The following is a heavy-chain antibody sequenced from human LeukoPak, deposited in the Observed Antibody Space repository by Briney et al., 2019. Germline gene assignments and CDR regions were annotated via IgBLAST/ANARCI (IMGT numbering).Heavy chain of an antibody. Sequence: GGSLRLSCAASGFTFSSYSMNWVRQAPGKGLEWVSSISSSSSYICYADSVKGRFTISRDNAKNSLYLQMNSLRAEDTAVYYCARDRATVTGYFDYWGQGTLVTVSS. J-gene: IGHJ4*02. D-gene: IGHD4-17*01. CDR1: GFTFSSYS. CDR2: ISSSSSYI. CDR3: ARDRATVTGYFDY. V-gene: IGHV3-21*01.